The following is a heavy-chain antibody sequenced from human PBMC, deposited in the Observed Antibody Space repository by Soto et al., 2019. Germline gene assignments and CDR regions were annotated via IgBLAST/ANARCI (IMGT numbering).Heavy chain of an antibody. V-gene: IGHV4-39*01. Sequence: QLQLQESGPGLVKPSETLSLTCTVSGGSISSSSYYWGWIRQPPGKGLEWIGSIYYSGSTYYNPSLKSRVTISVDTSKNQFSLKLSSVTAADTAVYYCASNPYYDLWSGQEFDYWGQGTLVTVSS. CDR2: IYYSGST. D-gene: IGHD3-3*01. J-gene: IGHJ4*02. CDR1: GGSISSSSYY. CDR3: ASNPYYDLWSGQEFDY.